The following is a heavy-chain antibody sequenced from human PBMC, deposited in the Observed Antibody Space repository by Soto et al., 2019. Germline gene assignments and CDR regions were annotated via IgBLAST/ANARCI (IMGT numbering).Heavy chain of an antibody. CDR3: ARHGERTIRSLNWFDP. CDR1: GGSISSNW. D-gene: IGHD4-17*01. V-gene: IGHV4-4*02. J-gene: IGHJ5*02. CDR2: ISHVGST. Sequence: PSETLSLTCVVSGGSISSNWWSWVRQPPGKGLEWIGEISHVGSTNYNPSLKSRVTISVDKSKNQFSLKLNSVTAADTAVYYCARHGERTIRSLNWFDPWGQGTLVTVSS.